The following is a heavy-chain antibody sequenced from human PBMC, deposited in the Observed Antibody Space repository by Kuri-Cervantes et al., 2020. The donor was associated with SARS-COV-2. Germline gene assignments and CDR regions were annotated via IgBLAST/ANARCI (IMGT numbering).Heavy chain of an antibody. CDR2: IYYSGAT. J-gene: IGHJ4*02. Sequence: GSLRLSCTVSGGSISRSTYYWGWIRQPPGKGLEWIGAIYYSGATYYNPSLKSRVIISVDTSKNQFSLNLRFVTATDTAVYYCARGPEGVVAYWGQGTLVTVSS. D-gene: IGHD1-14*01. V-gene: IGHV4-39*01. CDR3: ARGPEGVVAY. CDR1: GGSISRSTYY.